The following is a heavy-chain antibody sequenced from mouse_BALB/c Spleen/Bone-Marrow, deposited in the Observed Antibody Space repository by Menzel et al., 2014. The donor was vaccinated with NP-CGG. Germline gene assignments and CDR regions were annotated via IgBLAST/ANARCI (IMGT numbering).Heavy chain of an antibody. Sequence: EVHLVESGGGLVQPGGSLKLSCAASGFDFSRYWMSWVRQAPGKGLERIGEINPDSSTIDYTPSLKDKFIISRDNAKNTLYLQMSKVRSEDTALYYCARRGLRREAYYAMDYWGQGTSVTVSS. CDR1: GFDFSRYW. V-gene: IGHV4-1*02. CDR2: INPDSSTI. CDR3: ARRGLRREAYYAMDY. J-gene: IGHJ4*01. D-gene: IGHD2-4*01.